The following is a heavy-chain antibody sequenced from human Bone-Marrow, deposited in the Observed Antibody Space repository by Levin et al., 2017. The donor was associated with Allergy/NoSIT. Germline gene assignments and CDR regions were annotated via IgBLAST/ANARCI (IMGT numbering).Heavy chain of an antibody. J-gene: IGHJ3*02. CDR3: VMPYDYVWGSYRYAFDS. Sequence: GGSLRLSCSASGFTFSSYAMHWVRQAPGKGLEYVSAISSNGGSTYYADSVKGRFTISRDNSKNTLYLQMSSLRAEDTAVYYCVMPYDYVWGSYRYAFDSWGQGTMVTVSS. CDR1: GFTFSSYA. V-gene: IGHV3-64D*06. D-gene: IGHD3-16*02. CDR2: ISSNGGST.